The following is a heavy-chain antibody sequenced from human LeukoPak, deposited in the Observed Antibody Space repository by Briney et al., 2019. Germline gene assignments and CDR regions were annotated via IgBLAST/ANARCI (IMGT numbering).Heavy chain of an antibody. Sequence: SETLSLTCTVSGGYISSYYWSWIRQPPGKGLEWIGYIYYSGSTNYNPSLKSRVTISVDTSKNQFSLKLSSVTAADTAVYYCARHVSTQDYGSSTSCYAAPLDYWGQGTLVTVSS. CDR3: ARHVSTQDYGSSTSCYAAPLDY. J-gene: IGHJ4*02. CDR1: GGYISSYY. D-gene: IGHD2-2*01. V-gene: IGHV4-59*08. CDR2: IYYSGST.